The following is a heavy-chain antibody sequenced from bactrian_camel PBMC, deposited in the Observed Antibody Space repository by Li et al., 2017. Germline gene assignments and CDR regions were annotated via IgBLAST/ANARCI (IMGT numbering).Heavy chain of an antibody. V-gene: IGHV3S67*01. D-gene: IGHD4*01. Sequence: QLVESGGGSVQAGGSRRLICVFSGNTINTQCVGWFRQSSGKEREEVATIDRDGNTEYETSVKGRFTVSGDNAKNTLYLQLNNLRTEDTAMYYCAKSDYDANLLLLSSWGQGTQVTVS. CDR1: GNTINTQC. CDR2: IDRDGNT. CDR3: AKSDYDANLLLLSS. J-gene: IGHJ6*01.